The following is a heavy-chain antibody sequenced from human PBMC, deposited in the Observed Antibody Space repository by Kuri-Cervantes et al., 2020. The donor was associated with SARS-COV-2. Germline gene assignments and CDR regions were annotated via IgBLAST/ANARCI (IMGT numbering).Heavy chain of an antibody. CDR1: GFTFGDYA. D-gene: IGHD3-16*01. J-gene: IGHJ4*01. CDR3: TQGGGY. V-gene: IGHV3-49*04. CDR2: IRSKAYGGTT. Sequence: GGSLRLSCTASGFTFGDYAMSWVRQAPGKGLEWVGFIRSKAYGGTTDHAAPVRGRFTVSRDDSKNTLYLEMNSLKTEDTAVYFCTQGGGYWGHGTLVTVSS.